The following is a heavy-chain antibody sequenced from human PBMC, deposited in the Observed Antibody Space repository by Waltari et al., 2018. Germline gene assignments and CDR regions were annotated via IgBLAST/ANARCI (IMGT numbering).Heavy chain of an antibody. V-gene: IGHV3-7*01. CDR2: IKHDWSET. J-gene: IGHJ3*02. CDR1: GFNVSDYW. CDR3: ARYEGHCIGDFCYFPDAFDT. Sequence: EELLVESGGDLVHPGGSRRPYCAVSGFNVSDYWTCWCRTAPGKGLEGVANIKHDWSETNYVDSVKGRFTISIDNAKKSVYLQMNSLRADDTAIYFCARYEGHCIGDFCYFPDAFDTWGQGTMVTVSS. D-gene: IGHD2-8*02.